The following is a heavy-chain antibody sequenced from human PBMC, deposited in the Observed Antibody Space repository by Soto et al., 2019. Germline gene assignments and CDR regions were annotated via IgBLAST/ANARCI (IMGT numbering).Heavy chain of an antibody. V-gene: IGHV1-3*01. D-gene: IGHD1-1*01. Sequence: ASVKVSCKASGYTFTTHAMHWVRQAPGQTLEWMGWINGGTGQTKHSQRFQGRVNITRDTSASTAYMELSSLRSEDTAVYYCARGKGMEENYYYYGLDIWGQGTTVTVSS. CDR3: ARGKGMEENYYYYGLDI. CDR1: GYTFTTHA. CDR2: INGGTGQT. J-gene: IGHJ6*02.